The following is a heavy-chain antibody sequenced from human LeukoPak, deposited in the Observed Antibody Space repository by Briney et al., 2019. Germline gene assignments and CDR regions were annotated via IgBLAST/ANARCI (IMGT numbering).Heavy chain of an antibody. CDR1: GVYFSSSGCY. D-gene: IGHD3-10*01. CDR2: IFYTGNT. V-gene: IGHV4-39*01. J-gene: IGHJ4*02. CDR3: ARRGASLVWDSGSFPDY. Sequence: SETLTLTCIVSGVYFSSSGCYWGWIRQPPGKGLEWIGSIFYTGNTYYTPSLKSRVTISADTSKNKFCLELKFVTAADTAVYYCARRGASLVWDSGSFPDYWGQGTLVTVSS.